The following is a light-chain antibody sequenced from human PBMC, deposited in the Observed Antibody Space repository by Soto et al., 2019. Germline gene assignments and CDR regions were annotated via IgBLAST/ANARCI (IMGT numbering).Light chain of an antibody. CDR3: HHYNSYSEA. CDR2: KTS. V-gene: IGKV1-5*03. J-gene: IGKJ1*01. Sequence: IQMTQSPSTLSGTVGDRVTITCRTSQTISSWLAWYQQKPGKAPKLLIYKTSTLKSGVPSRFSASGSVTEFTLTISSLQPDDFATYYCHHYNSYSEAFGQGTKV. CDR1: QTISSW.